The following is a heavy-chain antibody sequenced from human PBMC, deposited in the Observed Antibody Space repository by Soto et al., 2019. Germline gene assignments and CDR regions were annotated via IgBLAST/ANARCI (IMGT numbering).Heavy chain of an antibody. Sequence: PGGSLRLSCAASGFTLSSYGMHWVRQAPGKGLEWVAVIWYDGSNKYYADSVKGRFTISRDNSKNTLYLQMNSLRAEDTAVYYCARRSEHYYYYGMDVRGQGTTVTVSS. CDR2: IWYDGSNK. CDR3: ARRSEHYYYYGMDV. J-gene: IGHJ6*02. V-gene: IGHV3-33*01. CDR1: GFTLSSYG.